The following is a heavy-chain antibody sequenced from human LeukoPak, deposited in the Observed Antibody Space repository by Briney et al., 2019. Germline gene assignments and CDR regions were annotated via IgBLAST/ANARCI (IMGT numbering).Heavy chain of an antibody. J-gene: IGHJ5*02. V-gene: IGHV4-39*01. CDR1: GGSISSSSYY. CDR3: ARTRIVVVPAAKNWFDP. CDR2: IYSIGTT. Sequence: SETLSLTCTVSGGSISSSSYYWGWIRQPPGKGLEWIVSIYSIGTTYYTPSLKSRVTISVDTSKNQFSLKLISVTAADTAVYYCARTRIVVVPAAKNWFDPWGQGTLVTVSS. D-gene: IGHD2-2*01.